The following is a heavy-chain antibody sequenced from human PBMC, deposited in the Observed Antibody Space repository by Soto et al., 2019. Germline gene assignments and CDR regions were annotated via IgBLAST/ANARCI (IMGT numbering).Heavy chain of an antibody. D-gene: IGHD6-13*01. J-gene: IGHJ6*02. CDR3: ARHHGSPGSYFGLDV. V-gene: IGHV5-51*01. Sequence: GESLKISCKGSGYSFTSYWINWVRQMPGKGLEWMGIIYPGDSDTRYSPSFQGQVTISADKSIDTAYLQWRSLKASDTAVYYCARHHGSPGSYFGLDVWGQGTSVTVSS. CDR2: IYPGDSDT. CDR1: GYSFTSYW.